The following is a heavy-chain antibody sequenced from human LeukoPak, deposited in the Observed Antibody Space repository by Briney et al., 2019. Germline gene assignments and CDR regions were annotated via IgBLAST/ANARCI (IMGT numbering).Heavy chain of an antibody. J-gene: IGHJ5*02. Sequence: KSSETLSLTCTVSGGSISSYYWSWIRQPPGKGLEWIGYLYYTGSTNYSPSLKSRVTISLDTSKNQFSLKLSSVTAADTAVYYCARDSGTTGEVKFDPWGQGTLVTVSS. D-gene: IGHD3-10*01. CDR1: GGSISSYY. CDR3: ARDSGTTGEVKFDP. CDR2: LYYTGST. V-gene: IGHV4-59*12.